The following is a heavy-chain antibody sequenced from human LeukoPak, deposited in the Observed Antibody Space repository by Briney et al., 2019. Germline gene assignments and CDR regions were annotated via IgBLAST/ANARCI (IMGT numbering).Heavy chain of an antibody. CDR2: IKHDGSEK. D-gene: IGHD1-1*01. CDR3: ARHNDGALDY. CDR1: GFTFSSYW. V-gene: IGHV3-7*01. Sequence: GGSLRLSCAASGFTFSSYWMSRVRQAPGKGLEWVGNIKHDGSEKHYVDSLKGRFTITRDTAKNSLYLQMNGLRAEDTAVYYCARHNDGALDYWGQGTLVTVSS. J-gene: IGHJ4*02.